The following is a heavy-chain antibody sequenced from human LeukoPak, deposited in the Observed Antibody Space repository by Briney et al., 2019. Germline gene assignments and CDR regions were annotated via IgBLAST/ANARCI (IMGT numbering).Heavy chain of an antibody. D-gene: IGHD2-21*01. CDR3: ARDLSYCGGDCYDY. V-gene: IGHV1-18*01. J-gene: IGHJ4*02. Sequence: GASVKVSCKASGYTFTNYGISWVRQAPGQGLEWMAWISAYNGNTDYAQKFQGRVTMTTDTSTSTAYMELRSLRSDDTAVYYCARDLSYCGGDCYDYWGQGTLVTVSS. CDR2: ISAYNGNT. CDR1: GYTFTNYG.